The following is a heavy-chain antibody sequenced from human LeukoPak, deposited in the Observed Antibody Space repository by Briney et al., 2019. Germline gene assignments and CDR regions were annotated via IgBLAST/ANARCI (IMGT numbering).Heavy chain of an antibody. CDR3: TREARAGNWFDP. J-gene: IGHJ5*02. V-gene: IGHV1-2*02. CDR2: INPDSGGT. D-gene: IGHD5-12*01. Sequence: ASVKVSCKASGYCFTDYYIHWLRQAPGQGLELMGWINPDSGGTNYAQRFQGRVTITRATSITTVYMALSGLTSDDTALFYCTREARAGNWFDPWGQGTPVIVSS. CDR1: GYCFTDYY.